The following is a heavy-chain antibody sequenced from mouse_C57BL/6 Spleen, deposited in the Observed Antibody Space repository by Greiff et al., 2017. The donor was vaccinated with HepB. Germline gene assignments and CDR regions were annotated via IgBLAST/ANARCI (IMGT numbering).Heavy chain of an antibody. J-gene: IGHJ3*01. D-gene: IGHD2-4*01. Sequence: VQLQQPGAELVMPGASVKLSCKASGYTFTSYWMHWVKQRPGQGLEWIGEIDPSDSYTNYNQKFKGKSTLTVDKSSSTAYMQLSSLTSEDSAVYYCARGDYDLSWFAYWGQGTLVTVSA. CDR2: IDPSDSYT. CDR3: ARGDYDLSWFAY. CDR1: GYTFTSYW. V-gene: IGHV1-69*01.